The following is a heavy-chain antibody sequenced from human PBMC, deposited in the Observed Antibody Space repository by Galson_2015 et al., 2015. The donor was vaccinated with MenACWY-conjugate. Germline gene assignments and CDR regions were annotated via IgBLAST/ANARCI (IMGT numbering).Heavy chain of an antibody. J-gene: IGHJ4*02. CDR1: GFIFSSHT. V-gene: IGHV3-21*01. CDR3: ARDYARLEWLSAYYFDY. D-gene: IGHD3-3*01. Sequence: CAASGFIFSSHTMNWVRQAPGKGLEWVSSISISSSYIYYADSVKGRFTISRDNAKNSLYLQMNSLTAEDTAVYYCARDYARLEWLSAYYFDYWGQGTPVTVSS. CDR2: ISISSSYI.